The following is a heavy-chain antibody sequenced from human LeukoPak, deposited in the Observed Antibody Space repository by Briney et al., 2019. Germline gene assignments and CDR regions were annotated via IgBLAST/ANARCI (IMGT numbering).Heavy chain of an antibody. CDR3: ARGASGSGSYYSAYDY. J-gene: IGHJ4*02. Sequence: ASVKVSCKASGYTFTSYGISWVRQAPGQGLEWMGWISAYNGNTNYAQKLQGRVTMTTDTSTSTAYMELRSLRSDDTAVYYCARGASGSGSYYSAYDYWGQGILVTVSS. D-gene: IGHD3-10*01. V-gene: IGHV1-18*01. CDR2: ISAYNGNT. CDR1: GYTFTSYG.